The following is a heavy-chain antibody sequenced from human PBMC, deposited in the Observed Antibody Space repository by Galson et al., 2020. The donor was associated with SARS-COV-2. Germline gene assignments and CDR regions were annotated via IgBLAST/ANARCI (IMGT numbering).Heavy chain of an antibody. Sequence: SETLSLTCAVSGYSISSGYYWGWIRQPPGKGLEWIGSIYHSGSTYYNPSLKSRVTISVDTSKNQFSLKLSSVTAADTAVYYCGGTPGGATGWFDPWGQGTLVTVSS. J-gene: IGHJ5*02. CDR1: GYSISSGYY. V-gene: IGHV4-38-2*01. CDR3: GGTPGGATGWFDP. CDR2: IYHSGST. D-gene: IGHD1-26*01.